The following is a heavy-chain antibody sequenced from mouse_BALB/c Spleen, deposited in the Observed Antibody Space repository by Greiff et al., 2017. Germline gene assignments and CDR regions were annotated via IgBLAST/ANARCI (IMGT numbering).Heavy chain of an antibody. D-gene: IGHD6-5*01. CDR3: ALCPNYAMDY. V-gene: IGHV14-3*02. CDR1: GFNIKDTY. J-gene: IGHJ4*01. CDR2: IDPANGNT. Sequence: EVQLQQSGAELVKPGASVKLSCTASGFNIKDTYMHWVKQRPEQGLEWIGRIDPANGNTKYDPKFQGKATITADTSSNTAYLQLSSLTSEDTAVYYCALCPNYAMDYWGQGTSVTVSS.